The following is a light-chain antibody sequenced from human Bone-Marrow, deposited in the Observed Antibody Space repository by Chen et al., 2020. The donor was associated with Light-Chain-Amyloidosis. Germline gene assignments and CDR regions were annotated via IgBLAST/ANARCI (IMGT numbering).Light chain of an antibody. CDR3: SSYTITNTLV. CDR2: EVT. V-gene: IGLV2-14*01. Sequence: QSALTQPASVSGSPGQSLPISRTGTSSDVGGDNHVSWYQQHPDKAPKLMIYEVTNRPSWVPDRFSGSKSDNTASLTISGLQTEDEADYFCSSYTITNTLVFGSGTRVTVL. CDR1: SSDVGGDNH. J-gene: IGLJ1*01.